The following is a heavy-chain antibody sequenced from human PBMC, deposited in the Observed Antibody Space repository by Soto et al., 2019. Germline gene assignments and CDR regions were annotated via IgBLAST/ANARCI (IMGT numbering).Heavy chain of an antibody. J-gene: IGHJ3*02. CDR2: ISYDGSNK. Sequence: GGSLRLSCAASGFTFSSYAMHWVRQAPGKGLEWVAVISYDGSNKYYADSVKGRFTISRDNSKNTLYLQMNSLRAEDTAVYYCAREALSWYSSSWWRVGAFDIWGQGTMVTVSS. CDR3: AREALSWYSSSWWRVGAFDI. V-gene: IGHV3-30-3*01. CDR1: GFTFSSYA. D-gene: IGHD6-13*01.